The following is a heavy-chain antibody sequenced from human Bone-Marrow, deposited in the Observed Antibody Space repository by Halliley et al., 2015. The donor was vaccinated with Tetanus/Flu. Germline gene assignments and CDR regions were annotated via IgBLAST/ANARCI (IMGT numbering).Heavy chain of an antibody. Sequence: TLSLTCTVSGGSISSGGYYWNWIRQHPGKGLEWIAFIYYGGSTYYSPSLKSRVTISVDTSTNQFSLRLSSVTAADTAVYYCARLGYCSSRSCYGRAWGQGTLVTVSS. V-gene: IGHV4-31*03. J-gene: IGHJ5*02. CDR3: ARLGYCSSRSCYGRA. CDR1: GGSISSGGYY. D-gene: IGHD2-2*01. CDR2: IYYGGST.